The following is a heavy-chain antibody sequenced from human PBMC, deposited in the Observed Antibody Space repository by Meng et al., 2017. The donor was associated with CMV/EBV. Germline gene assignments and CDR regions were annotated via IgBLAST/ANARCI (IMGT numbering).Heavy chain of an antibody. J-gene: IGHJ4*02. CDR3: AREYSPRSKADY. CDR1: GYTFTSYD. Sequence: ASVKVSCKASGYTFTSYDINWVRQATGQGLEWMGWMNPNSGNTGYAQKFQGRVTMTRNTSISTAYMDLSSLRSEDTAVYYCAREYSPRSKADYWGQGTLVTVSS. V-gene: IGHV1-8*01. D-gene: IGHD2-15*01. CDR2: MNPNSGNT.